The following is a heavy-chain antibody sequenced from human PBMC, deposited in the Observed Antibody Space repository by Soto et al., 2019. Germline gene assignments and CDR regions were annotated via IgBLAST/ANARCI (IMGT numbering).Heavy chain of an antibody. J-gene: IGHJ6*03. V-gene: IGHV3-7*01. CDR2: MKTDGSGK. CDR3: ARFYNFYMDV. Sequence: GGSLRLSCVASGFTFSNYWMRWVRQAPGKGLEWVANMKTDGSGKYNVDSVKGRFTISRDNAENSVYLQMSSLRAEDTAVYYCARFYNFYMDVWGKGTTVTVSS. CDR1: GFTFSNYW.